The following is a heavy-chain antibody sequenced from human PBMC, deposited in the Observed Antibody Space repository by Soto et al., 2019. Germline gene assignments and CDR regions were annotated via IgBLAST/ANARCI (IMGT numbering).Heavy chain of an antibody. Sequence: PGGSLRLSCAASGFTFTSYGMHWVRQAPGKGLEWVAVISYDGSNRYYADSVKGRFTISRDNSKDTLYLQMNSLRAEDTAVYYCAKASSFLRGSHSSSAAAFDYWGQGTLVTVSS. CDR1: GFTFTSYG. CDR3: AKASSFLRGSHSSSAAAFDY. CDR2: ISYDGSNR. V-gene: IGHV3-30*18. J-gene: IGHJ4*02. D-gene: IGHD6-13*01.